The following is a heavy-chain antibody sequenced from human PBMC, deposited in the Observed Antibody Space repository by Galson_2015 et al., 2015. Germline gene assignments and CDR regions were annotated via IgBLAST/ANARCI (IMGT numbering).Heavy chain of an antibody. J-gene: IGHJ4*02. D-gene: IGHD3-16*02. CDR3: AGDLYDYVWGSYRRTPDY. CDR1: GNSFRSYA. V-gene: IGHV1-3*01. CDR2: INAGSTKT. Sequence: SVKVSCKASGNSFRSYALHWVRQAPGQRLEWMGWINAGSTKTKYSQSFQARITIARESSASAFSMELSRLTVEDTAVYYCAGDLYDYVWGSYRRTPDYWGQGTLVTVSS.